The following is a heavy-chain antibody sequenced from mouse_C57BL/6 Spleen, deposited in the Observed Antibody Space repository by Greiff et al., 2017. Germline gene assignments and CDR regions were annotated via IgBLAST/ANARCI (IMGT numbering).Heavy chain of an antibody. D-gene: IGHD1-1*01. CDR3: ARHGDYGSSPWFAY. J-gene: IGHJ3*01. Sequence: VHLVESGPGLVAPSQSLSITCTVSGFSLTSYGVHWVRQPPGKGLEWLVVIWSDGSTTYNSALKSRLSISKDNSKSQVFLKMNSLQTDDTAMYYCARHGDYGSSPWFAYWGQGTLVTVSA. V-gene: IGHV2-6-1*01. CDR2: IWSDGST. CDR1: GFSLTSYG.